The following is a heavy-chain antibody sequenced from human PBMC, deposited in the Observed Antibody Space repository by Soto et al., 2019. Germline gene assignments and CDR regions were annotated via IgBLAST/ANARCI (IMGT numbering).Heavy chain of an antibody. Sequence: EVQLVESGGGLVQPGGSLRLSCTASGFPFSSYSFNWVRQAPGKGLEWGSYISSGSATIHYADSVQGRFTITRDNAKDSLYLQMNRLRDEDTAVYYCASVPSTVGDYWGQGTLVTVSS. CDR1: GFPFSSYS. CDR2: ISSGSATI. D-gene: IGHD2-2*01. V-gene: IGHV3-48*02. J-gene: IGHJ4*02. CDR3: ASVPSTVGDY.